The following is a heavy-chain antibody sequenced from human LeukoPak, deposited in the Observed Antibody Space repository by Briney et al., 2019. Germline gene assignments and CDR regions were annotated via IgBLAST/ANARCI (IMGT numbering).Heavy chain of an antibody. CDR1: GYTFIDYY. CDR3: ARDFGFERGWYGFDP. J-gene: IGHJ5*02. CDR2: MNPNSGNT. V-gene: IGHV1-8*03. D-gene: IGHD6-19*01. Sequence: ASVKVSCKASGYTFIDYYMHWVRQATGQGLEWMGWMNPNSGNTGYAQKFQGRVTITRNTSISTAYMELSSLRSEDTAVYYCARDFGFERGWYGFDPWGQGTLVTVSS.